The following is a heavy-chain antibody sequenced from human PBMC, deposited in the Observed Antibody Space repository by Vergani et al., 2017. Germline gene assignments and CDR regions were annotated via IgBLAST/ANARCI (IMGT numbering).Heavy chain of an antibody. CDR2: ILPVFGTA. V-gene: IGHV1-69*01. Sequence: QVQLVQSGAEVKKPGSSVKVSCKASGGTFSSYAISWVRQAPGQGLEWMGGILPVFGTANYAQKFQGRVTITADESTSTAYMELSSLRSEDTAVYYCARVEALQYKGYYYYYYMDVWGKGTTVTVSS. CDR1: GGTFSSYA. CDR3: ARVEALQYKGYYYYYYMDV. D-gene: IGHD4-11*01. J-gene: IGHJ6*03.